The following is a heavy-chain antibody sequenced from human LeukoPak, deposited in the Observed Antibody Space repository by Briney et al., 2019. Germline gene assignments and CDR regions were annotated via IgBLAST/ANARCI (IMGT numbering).Heavy chain of an antibody. Sequence: PGGSLRLSCAASGFTFSSYWMSWVRQAPGKGMEWVANIKQDGSEKYYVDSVKGRFTISRDDSKNSLYLQMNSLRTEDTAVYYCTRLRNYGYDFWGQGTLVTVSS. CDR2: IKQDGSEK. D-gene: IGHD5-18*01. V-gene: IGHV3-7*03. CDR1: GFTFSSYW. CDR3: TRLRNYGYDF. J-gene: IGHJ4*02.